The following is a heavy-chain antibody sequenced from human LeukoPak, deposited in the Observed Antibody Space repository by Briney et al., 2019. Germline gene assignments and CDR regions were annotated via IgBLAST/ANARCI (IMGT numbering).Heavy chain of an antibody. CDR3: ARGNYCSSTSCSYYYYGMDV. CDR1: GGSVSSGSYY. D-gene: IGHD2-2*01. J-gene: IGHJ6*04. CDR2: IYYSGST. V-gene: IGHV4-61*01. Sequence: KPSETLSLTCTVSGGSVSSGSYYWSWIRQPPGKGLEWIGYIYYSGSTNYNPSLKSRVTISVDTSKNQFSLKLSSVTAADTAVYYCARGNYCSSTSCSYYYYGMDVWGRGTTVTVSS.